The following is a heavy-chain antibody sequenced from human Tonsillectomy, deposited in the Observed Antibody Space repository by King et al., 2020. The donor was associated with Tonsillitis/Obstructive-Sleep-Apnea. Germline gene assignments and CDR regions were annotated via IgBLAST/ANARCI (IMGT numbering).Heavy chain of an antibody. CDR3: ARDSIVGATSAFDI. CDR1: GFTFSDYY. CDR2: ISSSGSTI. Sequence: QLVQSGGGLVKPGGSLRLSCAASGFTFSDYYMSWIRQAPGKGLEWVSYISSSGSTINYADSVKGRFTISRDNAKNSLYLQMNSLSAEDTAVYYCARDSIVGATSAFDIWGQGTMVTVSS. D-gene: IGHD1-26*01. V-gene: IGHV3-11*01. J-gene: IGHJ3*02.